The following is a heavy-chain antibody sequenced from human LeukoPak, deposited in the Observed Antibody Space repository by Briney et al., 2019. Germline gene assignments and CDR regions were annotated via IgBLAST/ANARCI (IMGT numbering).Heavy chain of an antibody. Sequence: PSGTLSLTCAVSGGSISSGDYYWSWIRQPPGKGLEWIGYIYYSGSTYYNPSLKSRVTISVDTSKNQFSLKLSSVTAADTAVYYCARGSYDFGWFDPWGQGTLVTVSS. V-gene: IGHV4-30-4*01. CDR1: GGSISSGDYY. CDR2: IYYSGST. CDR3: ARGSYDFGWFDP. J-gene: IGHJ5*02. D-gene: IGHD3-3*01.